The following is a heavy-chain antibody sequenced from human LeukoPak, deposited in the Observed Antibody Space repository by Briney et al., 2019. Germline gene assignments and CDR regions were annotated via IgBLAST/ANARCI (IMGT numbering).Heavy chain of an antibody. D-gene: IGHD3-16*01. Sequence: SETLSLTCAVYGGSFSGYYWSWIRQPPGKGLEWIGEINHSGSTNYNLSLKSRVTISVDTSKNQFSLKLSSVTAADTAVYYCARGERITFGGVIAWGQGTLVTVSS. J-gene: IGHJ5*02. CDR1: GGSFSGYY. CDR2: INHSGST. CDR3: ARGERITFGGVIA. V-gene: IGHV4-34*01.